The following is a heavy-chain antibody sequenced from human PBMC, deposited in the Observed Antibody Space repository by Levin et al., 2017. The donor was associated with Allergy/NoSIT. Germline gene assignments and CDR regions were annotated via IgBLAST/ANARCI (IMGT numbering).Heavy chain of an antibody. J-gene: IGHJ4*02. CDR2: ISSNGGST. V-gene: IGHV3-64D*06. CDR1: GFTFSSYA. CDR3: VKGGIAAAGTPDY. D-gene: IGHD6-13*01. Sequence: GESLKISCSASGFTFSSYAMHWVRQAPGKGLEYVSAISSNGGSTYYADSVKGRFTISRDNSKNTLYLQMSSLRAEDTAVYYCVKGGIAAAGTPDYWGQGTLVTVSS.